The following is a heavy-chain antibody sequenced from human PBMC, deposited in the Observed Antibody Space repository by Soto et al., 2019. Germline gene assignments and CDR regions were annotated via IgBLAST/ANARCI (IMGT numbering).Heavy chain of an antibody. J-gene: IGHJ6*02. CDR2: IWSDGSKK. V-gene: IGHV3-33*01. CDR3: GRDRSGTHFIDV. CDR1: GLTFSSHG. D-gene: IGHD1-7*01. Sequence: QVQLVESGGGVVQPGRSLRLSCAASGLTFSSHGMHWVRQAPGKGLEWVAFIWSDGSKKYYADSVKGRFTISRDQSKNTLYLEMNSLRAEDTAVYSCGRDRSGTHFIDVWGQGTTVTVSS.